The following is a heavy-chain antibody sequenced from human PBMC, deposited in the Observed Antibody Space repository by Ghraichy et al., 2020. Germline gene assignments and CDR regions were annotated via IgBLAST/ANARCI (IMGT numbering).Heavy chain of an antibody. Sequence: ASVKVSCKASGYTFTSYYMHWVRQAPGQGLEWMGIINPSGGSTSYAQKFQGRVTMTRDTSTSTVYMELSSLRSEDTAVYYCARVGVAAAGPRYFDYWGQGTLVTVSS. CDR2: INPSGGST. D-gene: IGHD6-13*01. J-gene: IGHJ4*02. CDR1: GYTFTSYY. V-gene: IGHV1-46*01. CDR3: ARVGVAAAGPRYFDY.